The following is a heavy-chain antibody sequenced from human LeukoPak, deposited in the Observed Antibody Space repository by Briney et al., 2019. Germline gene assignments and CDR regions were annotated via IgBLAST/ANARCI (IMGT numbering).Heavy chain of an antibody. D-gene: IGHD5-18*01. J-gene: IGHJ2*01. CDR2: ISYDGRNE. CDR3: ATDSPYSYADL. CDR1: GFTLSSHG. V-gene: IGHV3-30*03. Sequence: PGGSLRLSCTASGFTLSSHGMHWVRQAPGKGLEWVAVISYDGRNEYYADSMRGRFTVSGDNSKNTLYLQMNSVRAGDTAVYYCATDSPYSYADLWGRGTLVTVSS.